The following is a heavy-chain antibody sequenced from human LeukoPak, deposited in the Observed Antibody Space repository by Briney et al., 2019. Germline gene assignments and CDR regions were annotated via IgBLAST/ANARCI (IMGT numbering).Heavy chain of an antibody. J-gene: IGHJ4*02. V-gene: IGHV3-48*04. CDR1: GFTFSSYA. CDR2: ISSSSSTI. Sequence: GGSLRLSCAASGFTFSSYAMNWVRQAPGKGLEWVSYISSSSSTIYYADSVKGRFTISRDNAKNTLYLQMNSLRAEDTAVYYCAREWEAFDYWGQGTLVTVSS. CDR3: AREWEAFDY. D-gene: IGHD1-26*01.